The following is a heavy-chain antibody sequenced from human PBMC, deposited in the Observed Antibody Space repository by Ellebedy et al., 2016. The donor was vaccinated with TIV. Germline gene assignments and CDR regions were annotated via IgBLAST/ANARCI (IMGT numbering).Heavy chain of an antibody. V-gene: IGHV1-69*10. CDR3: AREGTSYSYGLSFDY. CDR2: IIPILNIP. D-gene: IGHD5-18*01. Sequence: AASVKVSCKASGGTLSTYAITWVRQAPGQGLEWMGGIIPILNIPNYAQKFQGRVTITADKSTSTAYMELNSLTSEDTAVYYCAREGTSYSYGLSFDYWGQGTLVTVSS. CDR1: GGTLSTYA. J-gene: IGHJ4*02.